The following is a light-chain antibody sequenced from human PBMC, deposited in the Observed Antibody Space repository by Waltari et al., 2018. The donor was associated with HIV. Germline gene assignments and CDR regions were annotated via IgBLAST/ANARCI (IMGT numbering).Light chain of an antibody. CDR2: ADD. CDR1: SSDVGSYNL. J-gene: IGLJ3*02. CDR3: CSYAGSTTWL. Sequence: SALTQTASVSGSPGQGITVSCTGSSSDVGSYNLVSWYQQHPGKAPKLMIYADDKRPSVFSNRFSGSESGNTACLTISGLQAEDEADYYCCSYAGSTTWLFGGGTKLTVL. V-gene: IGLV2-23*01.